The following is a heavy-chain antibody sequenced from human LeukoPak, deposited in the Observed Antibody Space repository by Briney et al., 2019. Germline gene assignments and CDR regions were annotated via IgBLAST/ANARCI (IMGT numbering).Heavy chain of an antibody. J-gene: IGHJ4*02. V-gene: IGHV3-23*01. CDR1: GFTFSNYA. Sequence: PVGSLRLSCAASGFTFSNYAMNWVRQAPGKGLEWVSAISASGGSRFYTDSVKGRFTISRDNSKNTLFLLMNSLRVEDTAVYYCAKEMESSTWYIDYWGQGTLVSVSS. CDR2: ISASGGSR. D-gene: IGHD6-13*01. CDR3: AKEMESSTWYIDY.